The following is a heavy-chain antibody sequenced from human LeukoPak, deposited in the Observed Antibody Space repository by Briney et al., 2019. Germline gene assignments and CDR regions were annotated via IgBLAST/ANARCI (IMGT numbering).Heavy chain of an antibody. D-gene: IGHD6-13*01. CDR3: AKDSDQEQGSVDY. CDR1: GFTFSSYA. CDR2: VSGSGGRT. V-gene: IGHV3-23*01. Sequence: GGSLRLSCAASGFTFSSYAMSWVRQAPGKGLEWVSGVSGSGGRTYYADSVKGRFTISRDNSKNTLYLQMNSLRAEDTAVYYCAKDSDQEQGSVDYWGQGTLVTVSS. J-gene: IGHJ4*02.